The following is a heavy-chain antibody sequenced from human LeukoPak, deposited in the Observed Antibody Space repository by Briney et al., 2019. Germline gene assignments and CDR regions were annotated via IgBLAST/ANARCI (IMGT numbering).Heavy chain of an antibody. CDR2: MYHTGST. CDR1: GYSMSSGYY. J-gene: IGHJ6*03. Sequence: SETLSLTCTVSGYSMSSGYYWGWIRQPPERGREWIGSMYHTGSTYYNPSLKSRVTISVDTSKNQFSLKLSSVTAADTAVYYCARVVSSGYYYSSYYYYMDVWGKGTTVTVSS. CDR3: ARVVSSGYYYSSYYYYMDV. V-gene: IGHV4-38-2*02. D-gene: IGHD3-22*01.